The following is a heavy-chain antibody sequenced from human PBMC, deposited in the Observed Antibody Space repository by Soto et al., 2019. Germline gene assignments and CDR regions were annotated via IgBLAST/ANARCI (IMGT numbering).Heavy chain of an antibody. CDR3: ARDGDSSGYYFPFDY. CDR1: GGSFSGYY. V-gene: IGHV4-34*01. Sequence: QVQLQQWGAGLLKPSETLSLTCAVYGGSFSGYYWSWIRQPPGKGLEWIGEINHSGSTNYNPSLESRVTISVDTSKNQSSLKLSSVTAADTAVYYCARDGDSSGYYFPFDYWGQGTLVTVSS. D-gene: IGHD3-22*01. CDR2: INHSGST. J-gene: IGHJ4*02.